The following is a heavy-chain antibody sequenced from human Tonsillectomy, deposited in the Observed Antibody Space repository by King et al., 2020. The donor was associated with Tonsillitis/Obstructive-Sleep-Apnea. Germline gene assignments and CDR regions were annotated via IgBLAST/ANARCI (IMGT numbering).Heavy chain of an antibody. D-gene: IGHD6-19*01. CDR3: TSGWALNY. Sequence: VQLQQSGPGLVKPSQTLSLICAISGDIVSSNSAAWNWIRQSPSRGLEWLGRTYYRSKWYYDYALSVESRITINPDTSKNQFSLQLNSVTPDDTAVYYCTSGWALNYWGQGTLVTVSS. CDR1: GDIVSSNSAA. V-gene: IGHV6-1*01. J-gene: IGHJ4*02. CDR2: TYYRSKWYY.